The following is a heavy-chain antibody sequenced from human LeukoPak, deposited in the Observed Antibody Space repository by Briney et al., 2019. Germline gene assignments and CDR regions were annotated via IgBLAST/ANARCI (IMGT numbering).Heavy chain of an antibody. V-gene: IGHV3-23*01. CDR1: GFTCSSYA. Sequence: GGSLRLSCAASGFTCSSYAMSWVRQAPGKGLEWVSSISSSGVSTLHADSVRGRFTISRDNSENTMSLQMNSLRAEDTAVYYCAKRSVSGNYFFDYWGQGALVTVSS. CDR2: ISSSGVST. D-gene: IGHD1-26*01. CDR3: AKRSVSGNYFFDY. J-gene: IGHJ4*02.